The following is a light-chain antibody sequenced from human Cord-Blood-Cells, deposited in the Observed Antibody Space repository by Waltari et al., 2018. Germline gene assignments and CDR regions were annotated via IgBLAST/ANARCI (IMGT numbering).Light chain of an antibody. CDR1: SSDVGSYNL. Sequence: QSALTQPASVSGSPGQSITISCTGTSSDVGSYNLVPWYQQHPGKAPNPMIYEGSKRPSGVSNRFSGSKSGNTASLTISGLQAEDEADYYCCSYAGSSTYVFGTGTKVTVL. CDR3: CSYAGSSTYV. J-gene: IGLJ1*01. CDR2: EGS. V-gene: IGLV2-23*01.